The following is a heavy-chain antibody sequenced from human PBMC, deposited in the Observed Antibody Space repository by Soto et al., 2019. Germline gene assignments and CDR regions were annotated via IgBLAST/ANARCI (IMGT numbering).Heavy chain of an antibody. CDR2: IYYSGST. CDR1: GGSISSYY. CDR3: AREGVITMVRGVIGYDYGMDV. D-gene: IGHD3-10*01. V-gene: IGHV4-59*01. J-gene: IGHJ6*02. Sequence: SETLSLTCTVSGGSISSYYWSWIRQPPGKGLEWIGYIYYSGSTNYNPSLKSRVTISVDTSKNQFSLKLSSVTAADTAVYYCAREGVITMVRGVIGYDYGMDVWGQGTTVTAP.